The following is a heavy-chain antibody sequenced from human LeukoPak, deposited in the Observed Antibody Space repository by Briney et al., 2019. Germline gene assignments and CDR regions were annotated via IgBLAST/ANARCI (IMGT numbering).Heavy chain of an antibody. CDR2: MDPNSGNT. CDR3: ARDRGERDSSWSLPAHGFDI. V-gene: IGHV1-8*01. J-gene: IGHJ3*02. CDR1: GYTFTSYD. Sequence: GASVKVSCKASGYTFTSYDINWVRQATGQGLEWMGWMDPNSGNTGYAQKFQGRVTMTRNTSISTAYMELSSLRPEDTAMYYCARDRGERDSSWSLPAHGFDIWGQGTMVTVSS. D-gene: IGHD6-13*01.